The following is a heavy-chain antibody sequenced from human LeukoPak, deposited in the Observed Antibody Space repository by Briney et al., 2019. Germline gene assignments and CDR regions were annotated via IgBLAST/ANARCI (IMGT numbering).Heavy chain of an antibody. D-gene: IGHD7-27*01. V-gene: IGHV4-34*01. Sequence: PSETLSLTCAVYGGSFSGYYWSWIRQPPGKGLEWIGEINHSGSTNYNPSLKSRVTISVDTSKNQFSLKLSSVTAADTAVHYCARVPNWGNWFDPWGQGTLVTVSS. CDR2: INHSGST. CDR3: ARVPNWGNWFDP. CDR1: GGSFSGYY. J-gene: IGHJ5*02.